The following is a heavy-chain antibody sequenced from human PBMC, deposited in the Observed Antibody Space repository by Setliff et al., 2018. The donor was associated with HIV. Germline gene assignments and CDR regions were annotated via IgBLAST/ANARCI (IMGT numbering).Heavy chain of an antibody. CDR1: GYRFTSHW. V-gene: IGHV5-51*01. J-gene: IGHJ3*02. CDR2: IYPGDSET. CDR3: AREIRTIEGGALDI. D-gene: IGHD1-1*01. Sequence: GESLKISCKGSGYRFTSHWIAWVRQMLGKGLEWMGIIYPGDSETRYSPSFQGQVTFSADKTVSTAYLQWSSLKPSDTAMYYCAREIRTIEGGALDIWGQGTLVTVSS.